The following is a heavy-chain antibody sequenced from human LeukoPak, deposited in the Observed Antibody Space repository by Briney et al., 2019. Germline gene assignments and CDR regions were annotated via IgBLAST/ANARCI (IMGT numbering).Heavy chain of an antibody. CDR1: GGSISSYY. J-gene: IGHJ6*02. CDR3: ARASSQDCSGGSCLCDGMDV. V-gene: IGHV4-59*12. D-gene: IGHD2-15*01. CDR2: IYYSGST. Sequence: SETLSLTCTVSGGSISSYYWSWIRQPPGKGLEWIGYIYYSGSTYYNPSLKSRVTISVDTSKNQFSLKLSSVTAADTAVYYCARASSQDCSGGSCLCDGMDVWGQGTTVTVSS.